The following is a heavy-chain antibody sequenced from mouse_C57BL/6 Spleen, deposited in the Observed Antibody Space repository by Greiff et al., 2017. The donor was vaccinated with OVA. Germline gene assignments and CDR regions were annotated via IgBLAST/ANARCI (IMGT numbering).Heavy chain of an antibody. V-gene: IGHV5-6*01. J-gene: IGHJ3*01. Sequence: EVHLVESGGDLVKPGGSLKLSCAASGFTFSSYGMSWVRQTPDKRLEWVATISSGGSYTYYPDGVKGRFTISRDNAKNTLYLQMSSLKSEDTAMYYCARQGSSMITRFAYWGQGTLVTVSA. CDR3: ARQGSSMITRFAY. CDR1: GFTFSSYG. CDR2: ISSGGSYT. D-gene: IGHD2-4*01.